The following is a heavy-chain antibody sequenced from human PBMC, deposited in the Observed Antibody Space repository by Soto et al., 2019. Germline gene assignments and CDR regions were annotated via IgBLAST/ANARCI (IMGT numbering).Heavy chain of an antibody. V-gene: IGHV3-53*01. CDR1: DFTVRTNY. Sequence: EELLVESGGGLIQPGGSLTLSCAASDFTVRTNYMSWVRQAPGKGLEWVSIIYSNGTTLYAESVRGRFSISRDRSKNTLYLQMQSLRAEETAIYYCARDYPFSGMDVWGQGTTVTVSS. CDR2: IYSNGTT. CDR3: ARDYPFSGMDV. J-gene: IGHJ6*02.